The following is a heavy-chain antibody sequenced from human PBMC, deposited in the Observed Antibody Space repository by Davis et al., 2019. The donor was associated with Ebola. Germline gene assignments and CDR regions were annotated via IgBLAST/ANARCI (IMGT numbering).Heavy chain of an antibody. J-gene: IGHJ6*02. CDR1: GYNFTNYG. Sequence: TVSCKGSGYNFTNYGIAWVRKLSRTGLEWNCVIYPSDSDTRYSPSSQGRVTVSADKSITTAYMQWSSLKASDSAKYFCTIAYSAGWYPYHYYGMDAWGQGTTVTVSS. D-gene: IGHD6-19*01. CDR2: IYPSDSDT. CDR3: TIAYSAGWYPYHYYGMDA. V-gene: IGHV5-51*01.